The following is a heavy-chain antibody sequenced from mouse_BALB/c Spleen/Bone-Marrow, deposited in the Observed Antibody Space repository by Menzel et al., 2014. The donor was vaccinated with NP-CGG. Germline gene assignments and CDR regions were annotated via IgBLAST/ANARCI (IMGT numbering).Heavy chain of an antibody. J-gene: IGHJ1*01. V-gene: IGHV1-14*01. CDR1: GYTFTRYV. CDR2: INPYNDGT. D-gene: IGHD2-4*01. Sequence: VQLQQSGPELVKPGASVKMSCKASGYTFTRYVMHWVKQTPGQGLEWIGYINPYNDGTKYNEKFKGKATLTSDKSSSTAYMELSSLTSEDSAVYYCARGGYDYDPWYFDVWGAGTTVTVSS. CDR3: ARGGYDYDPWYFDV.